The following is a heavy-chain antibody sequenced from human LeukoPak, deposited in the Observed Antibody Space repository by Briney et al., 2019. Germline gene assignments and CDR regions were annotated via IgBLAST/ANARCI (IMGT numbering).Heavy chain of an antibody. V-gene: IGHV1-69*04. CDR3: ARHLTVYFDY. D-gene: IGHD4-17*01. CDR2: IIPILGIA. Sequence: SVKVSCKASGGTFSSYAISWVRQAPGQGLEWMGRIIPILGIANYAQKFQGRVTITADKSTSTAYMELSSLRSEDTAVCYCARHLTVYFDYWGQGTLVTVSS. J-gene: IGHJ4*02. CDR1: GGTFSSYA.